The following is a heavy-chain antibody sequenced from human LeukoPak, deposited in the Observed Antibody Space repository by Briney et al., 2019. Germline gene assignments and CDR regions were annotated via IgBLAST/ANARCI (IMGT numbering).Heavy chain of an antibody. D-gene: IGHD3-3*02. J-gene: IGHJ6*02. Sequence: SVKVSCKASGGTFSSYAISWVRQAPGQGLEWMGGIIPIFGTADYAQKFQGRVTITTDESTSTAYMELSSLRSEDTAVYYCASQSISTPFDYYYYGMDVWGQGTTVTVSS. CDR3: ASQSISTPFDYYYYGMDV. CDR2: IIPIFGTA. V-gene: IGHV1-69*05. CDR1: GGTFSSYA.